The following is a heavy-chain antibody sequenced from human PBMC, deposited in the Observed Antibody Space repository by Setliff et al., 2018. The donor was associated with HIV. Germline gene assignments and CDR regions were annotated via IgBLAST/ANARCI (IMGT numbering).Heavy chain of an antibody. V-gene: IGHV3-23*01. D-gene: IGHD7-27*01. CDR3: ARDLNWGFDY. CDR1: GFTFSNYA. Sequence: PGGSLRLSCAASGFTFSNYAMTWVRQAPGKGLEWVSGISGSGDTTNYADSVKGRFTISRYNSKNSLYLQMNSLRVEDTALYYCARDLNWGFDYWGQGTLVTVSS. CDR2: ISGSGDTT. J-gene: IGHJ4*02.